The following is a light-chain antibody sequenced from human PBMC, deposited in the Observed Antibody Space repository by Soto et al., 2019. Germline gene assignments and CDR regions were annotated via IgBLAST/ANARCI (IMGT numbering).Light chain of an antibody. CDR1: QGISSY. CDR3: QQYLSYPYT. CDR2: AAA. J-gene: IGKJ2*01. V-gene: IGKV1-8*01. Sequence: AIRMTQSPSSFSASTGDRVTITFRASQGISSYLDWYQQKPGKAPNLLIYAAATLQRGAPSRFSASGSGTDFTLTISRRQSEDFATYYCQQYLSYPYTFGQGTKLEI.